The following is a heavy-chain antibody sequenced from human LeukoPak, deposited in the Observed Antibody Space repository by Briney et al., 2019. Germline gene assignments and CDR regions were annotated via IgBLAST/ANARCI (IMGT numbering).Heavy chain of an antibody. CDR3: ARDPPQYSSGWYGHY. CDR2: INTNTGNP. V-gene: IGHV7-4-1*02. J-gene: IGHJ4*02. CDR1: GYTFTSYA. D-gene: IGHD6-19*01. Sequence: GASMKVSCKASGYTFTSYAMNWVRQAPGQGLEWMGWINTNTGNPTYAQGFTGRFVFSLDTPVSTAYLQISSLKAEDTAVYYCARDPPQYSSGWYGHYWGQGTLVTVSS.